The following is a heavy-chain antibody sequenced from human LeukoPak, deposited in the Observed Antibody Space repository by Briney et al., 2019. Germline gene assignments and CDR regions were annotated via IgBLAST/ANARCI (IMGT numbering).Heavy chain of an antibody. D-gene: IGHD6-13*01. Sequence: GGSLRLSCAASGFTFSSHGMNWVRQAPGKGLEWVSVISGSGTNTDYADSVKGRFTISRDNSKNTLYLQMNSLRAEDTAVYYCAKSFGPVIAAAGTGADWGQGTLVTVSS. CDR3: AKSFGPVIAAAGTGAD. CDR1: GFTFSSHG. CDR2: ISGSGTNT. V-gene: IGHV3-23*01. J-gene: IGHJ4*02.